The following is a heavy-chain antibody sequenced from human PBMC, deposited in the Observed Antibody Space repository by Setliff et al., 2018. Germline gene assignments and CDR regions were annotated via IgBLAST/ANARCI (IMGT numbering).Heavy chain of an antibody. J-gene: IGHJ4*02. D-gene: IGHD3-3*01. CDR3: ARTPDGFLGDGYNLNTLGYFDS. CDR2: INHSGST. Sequence: TLSLTCAVYGGSFSGYYWSWIRQPPGKGLEWIGEINHSGSTNYNPSLKSRVTISVDTSKNQFSLKLSSVTAADTAVYYCARTPDGFLGDGYNLNTLGYFDSWGQGTLVTVSS. V-gene: IGHV4-34*01. CDR1: GGSFSGYY.